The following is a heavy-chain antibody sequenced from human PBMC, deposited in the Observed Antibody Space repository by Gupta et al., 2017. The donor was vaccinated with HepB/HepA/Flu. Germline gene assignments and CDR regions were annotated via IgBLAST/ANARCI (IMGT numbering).Heavy chain of an antibody. D-gene: IGHD5-12*01. Sequence: QVQLQQWGAGLLKPSETLSLTCAVYGGSFSGYYWSWIRQPPGKGLEWIGEINHSGSTNYNPSLKSRVTTAVDTSKNQFSLKLSSVTAADTAVYYCARGRWLCRYYFYYMDVWGKGTTVTVSS. CDR3: ARGRWLCRYYFYYMDV. J-gene: IGHJ6*03. V-gene: IGHV4-34*01. CDR2: INHSGST. CDR1: GGSFSGYY.